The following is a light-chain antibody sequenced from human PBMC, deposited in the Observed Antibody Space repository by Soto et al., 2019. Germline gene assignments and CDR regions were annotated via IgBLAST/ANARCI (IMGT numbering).Light chain of an antibody. CDR1: SSYIGAGYD. V-gene: IGLV1-40*01. J-gene: IGLJ2*01. Sequence: QLVLTQPPSVSGAPGQRVTISCTGSSSYIGAGYDVHWYQQLPGTAPKLLIYANTNRPSGVPDRFSGSKSGTSASLAITGLQAEGEADYYCQSYDDSLGGHVIFGGGTKVTVL. CDR3: QSYDDSLGGHVI. CDR2: ANT.